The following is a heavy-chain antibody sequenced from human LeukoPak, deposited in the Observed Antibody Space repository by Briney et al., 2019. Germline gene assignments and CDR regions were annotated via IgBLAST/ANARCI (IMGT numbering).Heavy chain of an antibody. D-gene: IGHD6-19*01. Sequence: GGSLRLSCAASGFAFSSYSMNWVRQAPGKGLEWVSSISSSSSYIYYADSVNGRFTISRDNAKNSLYLQMNSLRAEDTSVYYCARDRDSGGWIDCWGQGTLVTVAS. CDR2: ISSSSSYI. CDR1: GFAFSSYS. J-gene: IGHJ4*02. V-gene: IGHV3-21*01. CDR3: ARDRDSGGWIDC.